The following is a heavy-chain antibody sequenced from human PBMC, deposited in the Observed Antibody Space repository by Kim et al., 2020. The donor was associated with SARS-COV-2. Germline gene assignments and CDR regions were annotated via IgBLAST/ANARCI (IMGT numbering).Heavy chain of an antibody. D-gene: IGHD3-22*01. J-gene: IGHJ3*02. CDR2: INPSGGST. CDR1: GYTFTSYY. V-gene: IGHV1-46*01. Sequence: ASVKVSCKASGYTFTSYYMHWVRQAPGQGLEWMGIINPSGGSTSYAQKFQGRVTMTRDTSTSTVYMELSSLRSEDTAVYYCARVRGENAYYYDSRDDAFDIWGQGTMVTVSS. CDR3: ARVRGENAYYYDSRDDAFDI.